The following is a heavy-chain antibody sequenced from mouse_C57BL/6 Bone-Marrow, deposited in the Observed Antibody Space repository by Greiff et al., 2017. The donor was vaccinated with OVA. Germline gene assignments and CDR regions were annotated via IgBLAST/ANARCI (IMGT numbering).Heavy chain of an antibody. Sequence: VQLQESGAEVVRPGASVKLSCKASGYTFTDYYINWVKQRPGQGLEWIARIYPGSGNTNYNEKFKGKATLTAEKSSSTAYMQLSSLTSEDSAVYFCARDDGYFFEYWDRGTALTVTS. V-gene: IGHV1-76*01. CDR1: GYTFTDYY. D-gene: IGHD2-3*01. CDR2: IYPGSGNT. CDR3: ARDDGYFFEY. J-gene: IGHJ2*01.